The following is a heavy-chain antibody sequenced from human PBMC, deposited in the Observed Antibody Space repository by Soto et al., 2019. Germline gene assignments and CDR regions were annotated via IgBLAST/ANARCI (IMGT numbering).Heavy chain of an antibody. D-gene: IGHD5-12*01. V-gene: IGHV4-34*01. CDR1: GESFSGYY. CDR3: ARAWIPEIVATIRHWFDP. CDR2: INHSGST. Sequence: PSETLSLTCAVYGESFSGYYWSWIRQPPGKGLEWIGEINHSGSTNYNPSLKSRVTISVDTSKNQFSLKLSSVTAADTAVYYCARAWIPEIVATIRHWFDPWGQGTLVTVSS. J-gene: IGHJ5*02.